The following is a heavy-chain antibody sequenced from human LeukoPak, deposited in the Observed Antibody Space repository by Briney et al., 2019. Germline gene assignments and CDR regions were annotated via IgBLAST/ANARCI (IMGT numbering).Heavy chain of an antibody. CDR3: ARAPYDFWSGYSAYYYYGMDV. Sequence: PGGSLRLSCAASGFTFSSYAMHWVRQAPGKGLEWVPVISYDGSNKYYADSVKGRFTISRDNSKNTLYLQMNSLRAEDTAVYYCARAPYDFWSGYSAYYYYGMDVWGQGTTVTVSS. J-gene: IGHJ6*02. CDR2: ISYDGSNK. D-gene: IGHD3-3*01. CDR1: GFTFSSYA. V-gene: IGHV3-30-3*01.